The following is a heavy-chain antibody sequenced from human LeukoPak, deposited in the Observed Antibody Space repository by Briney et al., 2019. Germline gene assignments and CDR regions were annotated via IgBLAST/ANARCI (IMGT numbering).Heavy chain of an antibody. CDR3: ARVPTYYDFWSGYIYYFDY. J-gene: IGHJ4*02. CDR2: ISAYNGNT. CDR1: GYTFTSYG. Sequence: ASVKVSCKASGYTFTSYGISWVRQAPGQGLEWMGWISAYNGNTDYAQKLQGRVTVTTDTSTSTAYMELRSLRSDDTAVYYCARVPTYYDFWSGYIYYFDYWGQGTLVTVSS. D-gene: IGHD3-3*01. V-gene: IGHV1-18*01.